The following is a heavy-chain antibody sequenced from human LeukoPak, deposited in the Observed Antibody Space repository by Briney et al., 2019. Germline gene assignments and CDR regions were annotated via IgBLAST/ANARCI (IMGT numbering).Heavy chain of an antibody. D-gene: IGHD3-22*01. CDR3: AKDTGAGYEAWLPHTTFDY. CDR2: ISWNSGSI. V-gene: IGHV3-9*01. CDR1: GFTFDDYA. J-gene: IGHJ4*02. Sequence: GGSLRLSCAASGFTFDDYAMHWVRQAPGKGLEWVSGISWNSGSIGYADSVKGRFTISRDNAKNSLYLQMNSLRAEDTALYYCAKDTGAGYEAWLPHTTFDYWGQGTLVTVSS.